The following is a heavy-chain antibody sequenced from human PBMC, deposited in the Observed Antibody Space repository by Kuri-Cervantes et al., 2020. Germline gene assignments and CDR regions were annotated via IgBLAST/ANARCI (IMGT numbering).Heavy chain of an antibody. CDR2: ISSSSNYI. CDR3: ARGPPNDY. V-gene: IGHV3-21*01. CDR1: GFTFSSYS. Sequence: ETLSLTCAASGFTFSSYSMSWVRQAPGKGLEWVSSISSSSNYIYYADSVKGRFTISRDNAKSSLYLQMNSLRAEDTAVYYCARGPPNDYWGQGTLVTVSS. J-gene: IGHJ4*02.